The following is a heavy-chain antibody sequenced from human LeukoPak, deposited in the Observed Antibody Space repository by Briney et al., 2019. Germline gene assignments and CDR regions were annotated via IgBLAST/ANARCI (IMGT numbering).Heavy chain of an antibody. CDR2: IIPIFGTA. CDR1: GGTFSSYA. CDR3: ARDSSSWTYFDY. Sequence: SVKVSCKASGGTFSSYAISWVRQAPGQGLEWMGRIIPIFGTANYAQKFQGRVSITTDESTSTAYMELSSLRSEDTAVYYCARDSSSWTYFDYWGQGTLVTVSS. J-gene: IGHJ4*02. D-gene: IGHD6-13*01. V-gene: IGHV1-69*05.